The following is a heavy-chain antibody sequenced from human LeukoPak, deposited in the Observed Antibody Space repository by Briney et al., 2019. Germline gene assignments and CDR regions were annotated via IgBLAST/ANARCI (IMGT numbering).Heavy chain of an antibody. V-gene: IGHV4-39*01. CDR3: ARHDYYGSLNWFDP. CDR2: ISYSGTT. D-gene: IGHD3-10*01. CDR1: GGSLNSPNYY. J-gene: IGHJ5*02. Sequence: SETLPLTCIVSGGSLNSPNYYWGWIRQPPGKGLEWIGTISYSGTTYYNPSLKSRLTISVDTSKNQFSLKLTSVTAADTSVHYCARHDYYGSLNWFDPWGQGTLITVSS.